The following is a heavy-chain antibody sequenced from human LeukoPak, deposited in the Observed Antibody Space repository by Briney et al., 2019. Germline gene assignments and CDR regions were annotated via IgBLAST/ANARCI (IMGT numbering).Heavy chain of an antibody. J-gene: IGHJ4*02. D-gene: IGHD3-10*01. CDR3: VREGYYHSGSLPTFYFDY. Sequence: GGSLRPSCAAPGFDFHNYVIHWVRQAPGKGLEWVAVISYDVGVKYHADSVKGRFTISRDSSSKTVYLQMNSLRTEDTAVYYCVREGYYHSGSLPTFYFDYWGQGTLVTVSS. CDR2: ISYDVGVK. CDR1: GFDFHNYV. V-gene: IGHV3-30-3*01.